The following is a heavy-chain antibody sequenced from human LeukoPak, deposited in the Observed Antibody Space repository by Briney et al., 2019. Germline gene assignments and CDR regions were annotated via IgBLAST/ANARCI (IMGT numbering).Heavy chain of an antibody. V-gene: IGHV3-53*01. CDR2: IYSGGST. D-gene: IGHD3-10*01. J-gene: IGHJ6*02. CDR3: ARDRNSDHTYYGMDV. CDR1: GFTVSSNY. Sequence: GGSLRLSCAASGFTVSSNYMSWVRQAPGKGLEWVSVIYSGGSTYYADSVKGRFTISRDNSKNTLYLQMNSLRAEDTAVYYCARDRNSDHTYYGMDVWGQGTTVTVSS.